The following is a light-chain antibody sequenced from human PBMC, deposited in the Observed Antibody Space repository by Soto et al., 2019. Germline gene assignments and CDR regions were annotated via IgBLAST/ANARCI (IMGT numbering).Light chain of an antibody. Sequence: QSALTQPPSASGSPGQSVTIPCTGTGIDDYDYNYVSWYQQHPGKVPKLIIYEVNKRPSGVPDRFSGSKSGSTASLTVSGLQADDEADYYCSSFAVSPVVFGVCTQLTFL. V-gene: IGLV2-8*01. CDR2: EVN. J-gene: IGLJ7*01. CDR1: GIDDYDYNY. CDR3: SSFAVSPVV.